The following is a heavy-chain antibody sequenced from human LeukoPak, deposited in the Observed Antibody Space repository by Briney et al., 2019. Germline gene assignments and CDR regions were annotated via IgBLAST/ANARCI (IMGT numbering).Heavy chain of an antibody. V-gene: IGHV3-30-3*01. CDR3: AKDRANWAVDD. Sequence: GGSLRLSCAASGFTFSSYAMHWVRQAPGKGLEWVAVISYDGSNKYYADSVKGRFTAFKDDARKSMYLQMNSLRVEDTAVYYCAKDRANWAVDDWGQGTQVTVSS. D-gene: IGHD3-16*01. CDR1: GFTFSSYA. J-gene: IGHJ4*02. CDR2: ISYDGSNK.